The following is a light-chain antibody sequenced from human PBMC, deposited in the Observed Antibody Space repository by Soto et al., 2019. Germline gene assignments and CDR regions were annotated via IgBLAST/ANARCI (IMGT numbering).Light chain of an antibody. CDR3: SSFAGSNTV. CDR1: SSDVGGYNY. CDR2: EVS. J-gene: IGLJ2*01. V-gene: IGLV2-8*01. Sequence: QSALTQPPSASGSPGQSVTISCTGTSSDVGGYNYVSWYQHHPGKGPKLMIYEVSKRTSGVPDRFSGSKSGNTASLTVSGLRAEDEADYYCSSFAGSNTVFGGGTKLTVL.